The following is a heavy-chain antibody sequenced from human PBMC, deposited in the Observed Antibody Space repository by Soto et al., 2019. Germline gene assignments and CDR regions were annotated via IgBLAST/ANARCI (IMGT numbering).Heavy chain of an antibody. CDR1: GDTFSSYA. V-gene: IGHV1-69*04. J-gene: IGHJ6*02. Sequence: QVQLVQSGAEVKKTGSSVKVSCRASGDTFSSYAVNWVRQAPGRGLEWMGRIITVLGTTDYAQNFKGRLTITAEKSTKTVYMELSSLRSEDTAVYYCARRRYCGYDCYHKHYYGMDVWGQGTTVTVAS. CDR2: IITVLGTT. CDR3: ARRRYCGYDCYHKHYYGMDV. D-gene: IGHD2-21*01.